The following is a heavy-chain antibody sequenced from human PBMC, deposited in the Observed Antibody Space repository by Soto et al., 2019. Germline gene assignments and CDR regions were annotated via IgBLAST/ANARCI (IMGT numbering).Heavy chain of an antibody. Sequence: SETLSLTCTVSGGSVSSSSYYWGWIRQPPGKGLEWIGNIYYSGSTYYNPSLKSRVTISVDTSKSQFSLRLSSVTAADTAVYYCAGRIILTGHPFDYWGQGTLVTVSS. V-gene: IGHV4-39*01. CDR2: IYYSGST. CDR1: GGSVSSSSYY. J-gene: IGHJ4*02. D-gene: IGHD3-9*01. CDR3: AGRIILTGHPFDY.